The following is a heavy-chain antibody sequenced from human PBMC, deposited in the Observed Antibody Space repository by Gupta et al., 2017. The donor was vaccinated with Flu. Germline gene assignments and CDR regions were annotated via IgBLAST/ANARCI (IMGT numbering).Heavy chain of an antibody. CDR1: GGSFSGYY. CDR2: INHSGST. CDR3: ARVPIAAAGSYYFDY. V-gene: IGHV4-34*01. D-gene: IGHD6-13*01. J-gene: IGHJ4*02. Sequence: QVQLQQWGAGLLKPSETLSLTCAVYGGSFSGYYWSWIRQPPGKGLEWIGEINHSGSTNYNPSLKSRVTISVDTSKNQFSLKLSSVTAADTAVYYCARVPIAAAGSYYFDYWGQGTLVTVSS.